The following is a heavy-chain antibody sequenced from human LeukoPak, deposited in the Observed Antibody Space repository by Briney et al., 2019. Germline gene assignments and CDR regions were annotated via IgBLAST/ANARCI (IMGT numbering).Heavy chain of an antibody. CDR2: IYYSGST. Sequence: RPSETLSLTCTVSGGSISSSSYYWGWIRQPPGKGLEWIGSIYYSGSTYYNPSLKSRVTISVDTSKNQFSLKLSSVTAADTAVYYCARDEPEIVGATGTYDYWGQGALVTVSS. V-gene: IGHV4-39*07. J-gene: IGHJ4*02. CDR3: ARDEPEIVGATGTYDY. D-gene: IGHD1-26*01. CDR1: GGSISSSSYY.